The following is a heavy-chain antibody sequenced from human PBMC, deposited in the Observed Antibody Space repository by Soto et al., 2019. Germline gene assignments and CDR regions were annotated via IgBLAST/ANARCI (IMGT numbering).Heavy chain of an antibody. CDR3: ASIRYNWNFIDY. CDR1: GFTFSSYA. Sequence: GGSLRLSCAASGFTFSSYAMHWVRQAPGKGLEGVAVISYDGSNKYYADSVKGRFTISRDNSKNTLYLQMNSLRAEDTAVYYCASIRYNWNFIDYWGQGTLVTVSS. D-gene: IGHD1-7*01. J-gene: IGHJ4*02. CDR2: ISYDGSNK. V-gene: IGHV3-30-3*01.